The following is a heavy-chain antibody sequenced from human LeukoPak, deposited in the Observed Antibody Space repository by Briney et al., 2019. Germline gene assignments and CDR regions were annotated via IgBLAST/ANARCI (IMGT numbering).Heavy chain of an antibody. CDR1: GFTFSSYA. CDR2: ITASGGNT. D-gene: IGHD5-18*01. Sequence: GGSLRLSCAASGFTFSSYAMVWVRQAPGKGVEGVSAITASGGNTYYAVSVKGRFTISRDNSKNTLYLQVNSLRAEDTAVYYCAKGNGYSYGRYYFDYWGQGTLVTVSS. J-gene: IGHJ4*02. V-gene: IGHV3-23*01. CDR3: AKGNGYSYGRYYFDY.